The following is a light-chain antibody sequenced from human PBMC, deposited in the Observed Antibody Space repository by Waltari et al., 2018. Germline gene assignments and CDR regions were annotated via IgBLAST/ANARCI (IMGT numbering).Light chain of an antibody. CDR2: WAS. V-gene: IGKV4-1*01. CDR1: QSVLYSANNKNY. J-gene: IGKJ4*01. Sequence: DIVMTQSPDSLAVSLGERATINCKSSQSVLYSANNKNYLAWYQQKSGQPPQRLIYWASTRAAGVRDRFSGSGSGTDFTLTISNLQPEDVAVYYCQQYDASPLTFGGGTKVEI. CDR3: QQYDASPLT.